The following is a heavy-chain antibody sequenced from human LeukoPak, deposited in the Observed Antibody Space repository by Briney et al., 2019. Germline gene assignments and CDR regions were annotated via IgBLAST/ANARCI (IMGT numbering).Heavy chain of an antibody. CDR1: GFTFSSYS. V-gene: IGHV3-21*01. Sequence: PGGSLRLSCAASGFTFSSYSMNWVRQAPGKGLEWVSYISGSTTDIYYADSVKGRFTISRDNAKNSLYLQMTSLRAEDTAVYYCAREGYTYGPFDYWGQGTLVTVSS. D-gene: IGHD5-18*01. CDR3: AREGYTYGPFDY. J-gene: IGHJ4*02. CDR2: ISGSTTDI.